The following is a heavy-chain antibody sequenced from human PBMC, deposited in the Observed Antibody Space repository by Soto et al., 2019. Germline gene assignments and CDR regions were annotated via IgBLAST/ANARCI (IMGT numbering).Heavy chain of an antibody. CDR2: IWYDGSNK. Sequence: QVQLVESGGGVVQPGRSLRLSCAASGFTFSSYGMHWVRQAPGKGLEWVAVIWYDGSNKYYADSVKGRFTISRDNSKNTLYLQMNSLRAEDTAVYYCARAMCPVVVIPSMDVWGQGTTVTVSS. CDR1: GFTFSSYG. V-gene: IGHV3-33*01. D-gene: IGHD3-22*01. CDR3: ARAMCPVVVIPSMDV. J-gene: IGHJ6*02.